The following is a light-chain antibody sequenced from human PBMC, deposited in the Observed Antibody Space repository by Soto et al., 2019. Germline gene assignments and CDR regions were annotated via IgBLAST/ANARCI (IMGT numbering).Light chain of an antibody. CDR3: SSYTSSSTLVYV. CDR2: DVS. Sequence: QSVLTQPAPVSGSPGQSITISCTGTSSDVGGYNYVSWYQQHPGKAPKLMIYDVSNRPSGVSNRFSGSKSGNTASLTISGLQAEDEADYYCSSYTSSSTLVYVFGTGTKVTVL. V-gene: IGLV2-14*01. J-gene: IGLJ1*01. CDR1: SSDVGGYNY.